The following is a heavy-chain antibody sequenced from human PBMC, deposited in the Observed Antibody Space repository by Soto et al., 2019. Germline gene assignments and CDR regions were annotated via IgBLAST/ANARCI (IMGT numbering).Heavy chain of an antibody. D-gene: IGHD6-19*01. J-gene: IGHJ2*01. CDR1: GFSLSNARMG. CDR2: IFSNDEK. CDR3: ARIPEYSSGWPSWYFDL. V-gene: IGHV2-26*01. Sequence: QVTLKESGPVLVKPTETLTLTCTVSGFSLSNARMGVSWIRQPPGKALEWLAHIFSNDEKSYSTSLKSRLTISKXXSXSXXVLTMTNMDPVDTATYYCARIPEYSSGWPSWYFDLWGRGTLVTVSS.